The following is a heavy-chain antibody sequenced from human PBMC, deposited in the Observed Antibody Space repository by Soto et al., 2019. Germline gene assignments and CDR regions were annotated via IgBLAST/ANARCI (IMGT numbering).Heavy chain of an antibody. J-gene: IGHJ6*02. CDR3: ARDSDTATVGGYYYGMDV. Sequence: SETLSLTCAVSGGSISSSNWWSWVRQPPGKGLEWIGEIYHSGSTNYNPSLRSRVTISVDKSKNQFSLKLSSVTAADTAVYYCARDSDTATVGGYYYGMDVWGQGTTVTVSS. CDR2: IYHSGST. CDR1: GGSISSSNW. V-gene: IGHV4-4*02. D-gene: IGHD5-18*01.